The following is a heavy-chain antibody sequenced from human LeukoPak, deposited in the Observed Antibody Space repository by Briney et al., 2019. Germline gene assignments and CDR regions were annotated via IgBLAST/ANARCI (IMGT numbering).Heavy chain of an antibody. V-gene: IGHV3-48*04. Sequence: PGGSLRLSCAASGFTFSSYSMNWVRQAPGKGLEWVSYISSSSSTIYYADSVKGRFTISRDNAKNSLYQQMNSLRAEDAAVYYCARSSSWYSQYNYWGQGTLVTVSS. CDR2: ISSSSSTI. CDR3: ARSSSWYSQYNY. D-gene: IGHD6-13*01. CDR1: GFTFSSYS. J-gene: IGHJ4*02.